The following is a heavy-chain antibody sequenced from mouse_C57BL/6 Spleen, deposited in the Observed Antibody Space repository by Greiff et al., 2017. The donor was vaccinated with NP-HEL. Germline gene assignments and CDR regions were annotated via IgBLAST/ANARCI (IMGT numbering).Heavy chain of an antibody. CDR1: GYAFSSSW. CDR3: ARTWDWFAY. J-gene: IGHJ3*01. Sequence: QVQLQQSGPELVKPGASVKISCKASGYAFSSSWMNWVKQRPGKGLEWIGRIYPGDGDTNYNGKFKGKATLTADKSSRPAYMQLSSLTSDDSAVYFCARTWDWFAYWGQGTLVTVSA. D-gene: IGHD4-1*01. V-gene: IGHV1-82*01. CDR2: IYPGDGDT.